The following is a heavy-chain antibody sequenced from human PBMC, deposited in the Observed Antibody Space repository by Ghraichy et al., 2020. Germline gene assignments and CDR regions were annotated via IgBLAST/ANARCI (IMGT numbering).Heavy chain of an antibody. CDR3: ARDHGGYGSSIDF. Sequence: SCTVSGGSISSGGYYWSWIRQHPGKGLEWIGYIYYSGGTSYNPSLKSRVTISVDTSKNQFSLKLSSVTAADTAVYFCARDHGGYGSSIDFWGQGTLVTVSS. J-gene: IGHJ4*02. CDR1: GGSISSGGYY. V-gene: IGHV4-31*03. CDR2: IYYSGGT. D-gene: IGHD5-12*01.